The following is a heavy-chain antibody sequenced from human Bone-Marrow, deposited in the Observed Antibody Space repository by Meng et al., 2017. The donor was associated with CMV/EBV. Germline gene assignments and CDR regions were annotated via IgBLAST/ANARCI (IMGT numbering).Heavy chain of an antibody. CDR3: AKGSPVSSMDV. CDR1: GFTFSSYA. Sequence: GESLKISCAASGFTFSSYAMSWVRQAPGKGLEWVSVIYSGGSSTYYADSVKGRFTISRDNSKNTQYLQMNSLRAEDTAVYYCAKGSPVSSMDVWGQGTTVTVSS. J-gene: IGHJ6*02. V-gene: IGHV3-23*03. CDR2: IYSGGSST. D-gene: IGHD2-8*01.